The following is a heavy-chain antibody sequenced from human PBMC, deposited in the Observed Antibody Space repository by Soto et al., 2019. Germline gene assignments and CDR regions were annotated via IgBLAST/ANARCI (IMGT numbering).Heavy chain of an antibody. D-gene: IGHD6-19*01. Sequence: QVQLQESGPGLVKPSETLSLTCTVSGGSVSSGSYYWSWIRQPPGKGLEWIGYIYYSGSTNYNPSLKSRVTISVDTSKNQFSLKLSSVTAADTAVYYCARILHSSGWYHSRYFDYWGQGTLVTVSS. V-gene: IGHV4-61*01. J-gene: IGHJ4*02. CDR3: ARILHSSGWYHSRYFDY. CDR1: GGSVSSGSYY. CDR2: IYYSGST.